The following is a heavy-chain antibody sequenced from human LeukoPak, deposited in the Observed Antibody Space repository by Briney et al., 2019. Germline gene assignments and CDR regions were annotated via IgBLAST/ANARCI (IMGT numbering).Heavy chain of an antibody. Sequence: PGRSLRLSCVPSGFTFSSYGMHWVRQAPGKGLELVAIIWSDENTKYYADSVKGRFTISRDNSKNTLYLQMNSLRAEDTAVYYCAKARGATYGTYYFDYWGQGTLVTVSS. D-gene: IGHD4/OR15-4a*01. CDR1: GFTFSSYG. V-gene: IGHV3-33*06. CDR3: AKARGATYGTYYFDY. J-gene: IGHJ4*02. CDR2: IWSDENTK.